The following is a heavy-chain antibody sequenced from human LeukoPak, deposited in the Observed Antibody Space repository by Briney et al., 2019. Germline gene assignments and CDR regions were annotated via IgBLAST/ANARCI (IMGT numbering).Heavy chain of an antibody. CDR1: GFTFSTYS. CDR2: ISDDSNYI. J-gene: IGHJ2*01. CDR3: ARDRVVVATTTPPYWYFDL. D-gene: IGHD2-15*01. Sequence: GGSLRLSCAASGFTFSTYSGNWIRQAPGKGLEWVSSISDDSNYIFYADSVKGRFTISRDNAKNSLFLHMNSLRVEDTALYYCARDRVVVATTTPPYWYFDLWGRGTRVTVSS. V-gene: IGHV3-21*04.